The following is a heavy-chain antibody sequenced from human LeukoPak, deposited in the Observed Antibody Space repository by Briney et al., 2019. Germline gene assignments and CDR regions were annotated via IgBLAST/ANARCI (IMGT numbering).Heavy chain of an antibody. CDR3: ARDSSLSSGYYFDAFDI. CDR2: ISAYNGNT. D-gene: IGHD3-22*01. Sequence: ASVKVSCKASGYTFTSYGISWVRQAPGQGLEWMGWISAYNGNTNYAQKLLGRVTMTTDTSTSTAYMELRSLRSDDTAVYYCARDSSLSSGYYFDAFDIWGQGTMVTVSS. J-gene: IGHJ3*02. CDR1: GYTFTSYG. V-gene: IGHV1-18*01.